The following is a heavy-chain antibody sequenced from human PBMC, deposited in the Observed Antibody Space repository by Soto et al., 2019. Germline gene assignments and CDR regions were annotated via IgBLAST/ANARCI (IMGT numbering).Heavy chain of an antibody. CDR1: GFTFSSYA. V-gene: IGHV3-30-3*01. Sequence: GGSLRLSCAASGFTFSSYAMHWVRQAPGKGLEWVAVISYDGSNKYYADSVKGRFTISRDNSKNTLYLQMNSLRAEDTAVYYCARVKSPAGIVGANYYYYGMDVWGQGTTVTVSS. D-gene: IGHD1-26*01. CDR3: ARVKSPAGIVGANYYYYGMDV. J-gene: IGHJ6*02. CDR2: ISYDGSNK.